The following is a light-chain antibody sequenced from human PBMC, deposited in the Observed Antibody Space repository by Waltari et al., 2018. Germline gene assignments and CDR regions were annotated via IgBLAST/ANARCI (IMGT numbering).Light chain of an antibody. Sequence: SYVLTQPPSVSVAPGQTARISCGGNNIESKSVHWYQQKPGQAPVLVVYEDSDRPSGIPERFSVSNSGNTATLTISRVEAGDEADYYCQVWDSNSDHLYVFGTGTEVTVL. CDR2: EDS. J-gene: IGLJ1*01. CDR1: NIESKS. CDR3: QVWDSNSDHLYV. V-gene: IGLV3-21*02.